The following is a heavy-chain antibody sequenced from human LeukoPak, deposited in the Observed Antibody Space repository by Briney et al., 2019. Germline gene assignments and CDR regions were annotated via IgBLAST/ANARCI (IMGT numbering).Heavy chain of an antibody. Sequence: GGSLRLSCAASGFTFSSYAMSWVRQATGRGLEWVSAISGSGGSTYYADSVKGRFTISRDNSKNTLYLQMNSLRAEDTAVYYCAKSRDHGSGSYFHYFDYWGQGTLVTVSS. D-gene: IGHD3-10*01. V-gene: IGHV3-23*01. J-gene: IGHJ4*02. CDR3: AKSRDHGSGSYFHYFDY. CDR1: GFTFSSYA. CDR2: ISGSGGST.